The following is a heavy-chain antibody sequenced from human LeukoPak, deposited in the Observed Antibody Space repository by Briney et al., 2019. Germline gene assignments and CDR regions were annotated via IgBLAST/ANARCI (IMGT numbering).Heavy chain of an antibody. D-gene: IGHD3-10*01. V-gene: IGHV3-30*18. J-gene: IGHJ4*02. CDR2: ISYDGSNK. Sequence: GGSLRLSCAASGLTFSSYSMNWVRQAPGKGLEWVAVISYDGSNKYYADSVKGRFTISRDNSKNTLYLQMNSLRAEDTAVYYCTKDLSPGGSGEGYFDYWGQGTLVTVSS. CDR3: TKDLSPGGSGEGYFDY. CDR1: GLTFSSYS.